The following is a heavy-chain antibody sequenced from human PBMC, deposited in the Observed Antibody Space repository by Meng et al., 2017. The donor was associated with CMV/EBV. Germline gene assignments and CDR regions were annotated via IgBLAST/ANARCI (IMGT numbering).Heavy chain of an antibody. CDR3: VTWLWFGELSGYYFDY. J-gene: IGHJ4*02. V-gene: IGHV4-39*07. CDR2: IYYSGST. D-gene: IGHD3-10*01. CDR1: GGSISSSSYY. Sequence: LVPESGPGLVKPSETLSLTCTVSGGSISSSSYYWGWIRQPPGKGLEWIGSIYYSGSTYYNPSFKSRVTISVDTSKNQFSLKLSSVTAADTAVYYCVTWLWFGELSGYYFDYWGQGTLVTVSS.